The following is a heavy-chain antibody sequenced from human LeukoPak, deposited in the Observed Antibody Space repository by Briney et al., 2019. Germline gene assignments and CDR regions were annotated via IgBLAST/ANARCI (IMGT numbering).Heavy chain of an antibody. CDR1: GDSVSSNSAA. CDR3: AREPTASLWFDP. J-gene: IGHJ5*02. V-gene: IGHV6-1*01. D-gene: IGHD4-17*01. CDR2: TYYRSKWYN. Sequence: SQTLSLTCAISGDSVSSNSAAWTWIRQSPSRGLEWLGGTYYRSKWYNHYAVSVKSRITFNADTSKNQFSLQLNSVTPEDTAVYYCAREPTASLWFDPWGQGILVTVSS.